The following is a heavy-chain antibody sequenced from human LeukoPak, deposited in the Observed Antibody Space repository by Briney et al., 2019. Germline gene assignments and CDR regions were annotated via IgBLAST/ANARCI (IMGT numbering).Heavy chain of an antibody. Sequence: PGRALRLSCAASGFTFSSYAMHWGRQAPRKGRGWVSVISYDGSNKYYADSVKGRLTISRDNYKNTLYLQMNSLRAEDKAVYYCARDREVDIVATTFDYWGQGTLVTVSS. V-gene: IGHV3-30-3*01. CDR3: ARDREVDIVATTFDY. J-gene: IGHJ4*02. D-gene: IGHD5-12*01. CDR2: ISYDGSNK. CDR1: GFTFSSYA.